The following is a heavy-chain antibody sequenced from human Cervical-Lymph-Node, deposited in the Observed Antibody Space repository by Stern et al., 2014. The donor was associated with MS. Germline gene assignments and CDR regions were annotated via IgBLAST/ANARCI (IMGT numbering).Heavy chain of an antibody. V-gene: IGHV3-33*01. CDR2: IGYDGRNE. J-gene: IGHJ4*02. Sequence: QVQLVQSGGGVVQPGRSLRLSCAASGFSFDYYGMHWVRQAPGKGLEWVAVIGYDGRNEYYADSVKGRFTISRDNSKNTLYLQMNSLRAEDTAVYYCARGNYDILRGFVPLADYWGQGTLVTVSS. CDR3: ARGNYDILRGFVPLADY. CDR1: GFSFDYYG. D-gene: IGHD3-9*01.